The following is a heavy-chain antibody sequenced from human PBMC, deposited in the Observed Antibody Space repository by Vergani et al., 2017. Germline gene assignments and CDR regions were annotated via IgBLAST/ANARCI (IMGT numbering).Heavy chain of an antibody. CDR3: AKRGLTGSSLDY. J-gene: IGHJ4*02. Sequence: EVQLVESGGGLGQPGRSLRLSCAASGFRLDDYAMHWVRQAPGKGLEWVSGISWNSVSLGYADSVKGRFTISRDNAQNSLYLQMNSLRAEDTALYYCAKRGLTGSSLDYWGQGTLVTVSS. CDR1: GFRLDDYA. D-gene: IGHD7-27*01. V-gene: IGHV3-9*01. CDR2: ISWNSVSL.